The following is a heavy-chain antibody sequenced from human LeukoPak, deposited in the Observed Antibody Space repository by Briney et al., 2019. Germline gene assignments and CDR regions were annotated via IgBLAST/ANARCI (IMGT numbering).Heavy chain of an antibody. CDR2: INPGGGST. Sequence: ASVKVSCKASGYTFTSYYIHWVRQAPGQGLEWMGVINPGGGSTTYAQKSQGRVTVTRDTSTSTVYMELGSLRFEDTAMYYCALPFRGYTYGASGGGADYWGQGTLVTVSS. V-gene: IGHV1-46*01. J-gene: IGHJ4*02. CDR1: GYTFTSYY. D-gene: IGHD5-18*01. CDR3: ALPFRGYTYGASGGGADY.